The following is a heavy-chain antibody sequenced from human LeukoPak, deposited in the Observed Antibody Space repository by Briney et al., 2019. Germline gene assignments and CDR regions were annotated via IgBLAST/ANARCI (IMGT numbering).Heavy chain of an antibody. CDR1: GFTVSSNY. J-gene: IGHJ5*02. V-gene: IGHV3-53*01. Sequence: KSGGSLRLSCAASGFTVSSNYMSWVRQAPGKGLEWVSVIYSGGSTYYADSVKGRFTISRDNSKNTLYLQMNSLRAEDTAVYYCARENGDYHNWFDPWGQGTLVTVSS. D-gene: IGHD4-17*01. CDR3: ARENGDYHNWFDP. CDR2: IYSGGST.